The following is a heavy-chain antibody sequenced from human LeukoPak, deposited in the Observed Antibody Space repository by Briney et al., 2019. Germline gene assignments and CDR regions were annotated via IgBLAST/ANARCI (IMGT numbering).Heavy chain of an antibody. CDR2: IWYDGINE. D-gene: IGHD1-26*01. CDR3: ARSKVGATIFDY. Sequence: PGTSLRLSCVASGFTFSSSGMHWVRQTPGKGLEWVALIWYDGINEYYADSVKGRFTISRDNSKNTLYLQMNSLRAEDTAVYYCARSKVGATIFDYWGQGAMVTVSS. J-gene: IGHJ4*02. V-gene: IGHV3-33*01. CDR1: GFTFSSSG.